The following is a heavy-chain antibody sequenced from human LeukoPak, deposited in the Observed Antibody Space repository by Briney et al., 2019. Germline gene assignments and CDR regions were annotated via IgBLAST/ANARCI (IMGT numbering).Heavy chain of an antibody. V-gene: IGHV1-24*01. CDR3: ARALYHTFDY. CDR2: FDPEDGKT. Sequence: ASVKVSCKLSGNTLTEFSMHWVRQAPGKGLEWMGGFDPEDGKTIYAQKFQGRVTMTEDTSTDTAYMELRSLRSDDTAVYYCARALYHTFDYWGQGTLVTVSS. CDR1: GNTLTEFS. D-gene: IGHD2-2*01. J-gene: IGHJ4*02.